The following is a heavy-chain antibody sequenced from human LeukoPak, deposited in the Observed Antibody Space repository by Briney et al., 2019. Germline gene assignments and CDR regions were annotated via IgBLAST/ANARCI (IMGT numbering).Heavy chain of an antibody. CDR3: ARPKRITMVRGRNAFDI. D-gene: IGHD3-10*01. V-gene: IGHV4-34*01. CDR2: INHSGST. CDR1: GGSFSGYY. J-gene: IGHJ3*02. Sequence: PSETLSLTCAVYGGSFSGYYWSWIRQPPGEGLEWIGEINHSGSTNYNPSLKSRVTISVDTSKNQFSLKLSSVTAADTAVYYCARPKRITMVRGRNAFDIWGQGTMVTVSS.